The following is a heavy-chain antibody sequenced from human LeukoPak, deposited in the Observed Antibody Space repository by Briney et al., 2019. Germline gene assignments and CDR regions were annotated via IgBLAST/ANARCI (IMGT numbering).Heavy chain of an antibody. CDR2: IKQDASQE. CDR3: ARGVVYPAWSGPHWSDY. CDR1: GFTFSSYW. V-gene: IGHV3-7*01. D-gene: IGHD3-3*01. J-gene: IGHJ4*02. Sequence: GGSLRLSCAASGFTFSSYWMSWVRQAPGKGPEWVAHIKQDASQEYHVDSVKGRFTISRDNAKNSLYLQMNSLRAEDTAVYHCARGVVYPAWSGPHWSDYWGQGALVTVSS.